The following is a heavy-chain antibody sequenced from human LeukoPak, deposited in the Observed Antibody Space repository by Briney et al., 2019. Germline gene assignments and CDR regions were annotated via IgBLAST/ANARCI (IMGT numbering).Heavy chain of an antibody. V-gene: IGHV3-30*03. CDR3: ARSTFGGIIVIGDY. CDR1: GFIFSSHG. J-gene: IGHJ4*02. CDR2: ISYDGSSE. D-gene: IGHD3-16*02. Sequence: GGSLRLSCAASGFIFSSHGMHWVRQAPGKGLEWVAVISYDGSSEYYADSVQGRSIISRDNSKNTLFLQMNSLRPEDTAVYYCARSTFGGIIVIGDYWGQGTLVTVS.